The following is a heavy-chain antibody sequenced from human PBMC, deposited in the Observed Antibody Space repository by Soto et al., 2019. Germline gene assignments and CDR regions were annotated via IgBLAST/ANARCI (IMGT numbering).Heavy chain of an antibody. CDR3: ARPHGGSSGWDNWFDP. D-gene: IGHD6-25*01. CDR2: IYYSGST. J-gene: IGHJ5*02. V-gene: IGHV4-59*01. Sequence: ETLSLTCTVSGGSISSYSWSWIRQPPGKGLEWIGYIYYSGSTNYNPSLKSRVTISVDTSKNQFSLKLSSVTAADTAVYYCARPHGGSSGWDNWFDPWGQGTLVTVSS. CDR1: GGSISSYS.